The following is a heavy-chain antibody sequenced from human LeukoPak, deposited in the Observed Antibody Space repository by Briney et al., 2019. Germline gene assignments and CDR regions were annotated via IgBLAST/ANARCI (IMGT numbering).Heavy chain of an antibody. CDR2: IIPIFGTA. D-gene: IGHD3-16*02. Sequence: SVKVSCKASGGTFSSYAISWVRQAPGQGLEWMGGIIPIFGTANYAQKFQGRVTITTDESTSTAYMELSSLRSEDTAVYYCARGGIYRRYYYYYMDVWGKGTTVTVSS. CDR1: GGTFSSYA. CDR3: ARGGIYRRYYYYYMDV. J-gene: IGHJ6*03. V-gene: IGHV1-69*05.